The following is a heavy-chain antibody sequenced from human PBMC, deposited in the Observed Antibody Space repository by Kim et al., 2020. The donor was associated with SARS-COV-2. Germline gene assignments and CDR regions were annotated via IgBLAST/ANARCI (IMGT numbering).Heavy chain of an antibody. CDR1: GGSISSSSYY. J-gene: IGHJ4*02. D-gene: IGHD6-19*01. CDR3: ARHSGDGWYGFYETYYFDY. Sequence: SETLSLTCTVSGGSISSSSYYWGWIRQPPGKGLEWIGSIYYSGSTYYNPSLKSRVTISVDTSKNQFSLKLSSVTAADTAVYYCARHSGDGWYGFYETYYFDYWGQGTLVTVSS. V-gene: IGHV4-39*01. CDR2: IYYSGST.